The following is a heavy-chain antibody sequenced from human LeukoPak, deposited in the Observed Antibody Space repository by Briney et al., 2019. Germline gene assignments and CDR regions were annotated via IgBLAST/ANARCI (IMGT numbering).Heavy chain of an antibody. CDR2: INHSGST. Sequence: PSETLSLTGAVYGGSFSGYYWSWIRQPPGKGLEWIGEINHSGSTNYNPSLKSRVTISVDTSKNQFSLKLSSVTAADTAVYYCARGLGRITIFGVVTYFDYWGQGTLVTVSS. CDR3: ARGLGRITIFGVVTYFDY. V-gene: IGHV4-34*01. D-gene: IGHD3-3*01. CDR1: GGSFSGYY. J-gene: IGHJ4*02.